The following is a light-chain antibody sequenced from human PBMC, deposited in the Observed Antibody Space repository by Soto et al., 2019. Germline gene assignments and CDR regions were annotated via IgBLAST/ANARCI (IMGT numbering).Light chain of an antibody. V-gene: IGKV1-5*03. CDR3: QRYDSYSEA. J-gene: IGKJ1*01. CDR2: KAS. Sequence: DIQITQSPSTLSGSVGDRVTITCRASQTISSWLAWYQQKPGKAPKLLIYKASTLKSGVPSRFSGSGSGTEFTLTISCLQPDDFATYYCQRYDSYSEAFGQGTKVDIK. CDR1: QTISSW.